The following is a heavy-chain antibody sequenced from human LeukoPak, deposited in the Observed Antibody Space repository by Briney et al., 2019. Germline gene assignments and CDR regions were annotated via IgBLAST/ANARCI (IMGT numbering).Heavy chain of an antibody. V-gene: IGHV4-59*08. Sequence: TSSETLSLTCTVSGASISSYYWSWIRQPPGKGLESIGYVSYSGSTNYNPSLKSRVTISVDTSKSQFSLKLNSVTAADTAVYYCARGLYSSSWYRDDYWGQGTLVTVSS. D-gene: IGHD6-13*01. J-gene: IGHJ4*02. CDR3: ARGLYSSSWYRDDY. CDR1: GASISSYY. CDR2: VSYSGST.